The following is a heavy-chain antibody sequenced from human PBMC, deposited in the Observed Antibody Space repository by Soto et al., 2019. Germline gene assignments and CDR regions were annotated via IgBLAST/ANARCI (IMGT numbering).Heavy chain of an antibody. V-gene: IGHV1-18*01. CDR2: VSANNGHT. CDR3: ARDIESVTAKHFFYYYAMDV. Sequence: GGSVKVSCKASGFTFSNYGLNWVRQAPGQGLEWMGWVSANNGHTNYAQNLQGRVSMTTDTSTSTAYMELRGLRFDDTAVYYCARDIESVTAKHFFYYYAMDVWGQGTTVTVSS. J-gene: IGHJ6*02. D-gene: IGHD2-8*01. CDR1: GFTFSNYG.